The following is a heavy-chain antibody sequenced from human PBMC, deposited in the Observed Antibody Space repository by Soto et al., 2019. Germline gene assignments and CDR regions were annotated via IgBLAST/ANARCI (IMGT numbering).Heavy chain of an antibody. CDR3: ARARGGWYDFDY. CDR2: ISYDGSNK. D-gene: IGHD6-19*01. J-gene: IGHJ4*02. CDR1: GFTFSSYA. V-gene: IGHV3-30-3*01. Sequence: QVQLVESGGGVVQPGRSLRLSCAASGFTFSSYAMHWVRQAPGKGLEWVAVISYDGSNKYYADSVKGRFTISRDNSKNTLYLQMNSLRAEDTAVYYCARARGGWYDFDYWGQVTLVTVSS.